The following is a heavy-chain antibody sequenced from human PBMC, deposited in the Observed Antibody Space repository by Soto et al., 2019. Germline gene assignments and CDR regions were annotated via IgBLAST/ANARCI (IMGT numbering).Heavy chain of an antibody. CDR1: GGPFGSQG. D-gene: IGHD5-18*01. CDR3: ARGAMANFDY. CDR2: FIAMLGTP. J-gene: IGHJ4*02. V-gene: IGHV1-69*01. Sequence: QLQLVQSGAEVQKPGSSGKVSCKASGGPFGSQGVGWVRQAPGQGLEWMGGFIAMLGTPTYAKKVQGRATISADESLTSSYLELRSLRSEDTGVYFCARGAMANFDYWGQGTVVTVSS.